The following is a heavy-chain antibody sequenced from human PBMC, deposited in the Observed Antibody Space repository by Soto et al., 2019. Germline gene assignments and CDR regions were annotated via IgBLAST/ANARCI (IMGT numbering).Heavy chain of an antibody. CDR1: GGSIISYY. CDR3: ARAIGSSWTYYFDY. CDR2: IYYSGST. V-gene: IGHV4-59*01. Sequence: SETLSLTCTVSGGSIISYYWSWIRQPPGKGLEWIGYIYYSGSTNYNPSLKSRVTISVDTSKNQFSLKLSSVTAADTAVYYCARAIGSSWTYYFDYWGQGTLVTVSS. J-gene: IGHJ4*02. D-gene: IGHD6-13*01.